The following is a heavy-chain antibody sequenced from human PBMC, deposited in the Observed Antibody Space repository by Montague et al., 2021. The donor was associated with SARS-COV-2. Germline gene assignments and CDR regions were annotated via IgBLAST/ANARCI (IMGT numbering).Heavy chain of an antibody. Sequence: SLRLSLSASGFTVTSNDMSWVRQAPGKGLEWVSVIYDGGSTYYADSVKGRFTISRDNTKNTRYLQMNSLRAEDTAVYYCARGGRVRNYGMDAWGQGTTVTVSS. CDR1: GFTVTSND. V-gene: IGHV3-53*01. D-gene: IGHD2-15*01. CDR2: IYDGGST. J-gene: IGHJ6*02. CDR3: ARGGRVRNYGMDA.